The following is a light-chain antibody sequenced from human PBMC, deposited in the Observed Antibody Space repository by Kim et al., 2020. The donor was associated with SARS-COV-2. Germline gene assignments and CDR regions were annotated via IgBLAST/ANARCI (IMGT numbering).Light chain of an antibody. Sequence: ASPGDRPTISCRASQSVSSHLAWYQQNPGQAPRLLIYDASTRATGLPARFSGSGSGTEFTLTISSLQSEDFAVYYCQQYYGWPLTFGGGTKVDIK. V-gene: IGKV3-15*01. CDR1: QSVSSH. CDR3: QQYYGWPLT. CDR2: DAS. J-gene: IGKJ4*01.